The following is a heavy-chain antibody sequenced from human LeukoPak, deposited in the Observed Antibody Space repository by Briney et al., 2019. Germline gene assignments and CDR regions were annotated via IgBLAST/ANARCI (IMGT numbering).Heavy chain of an antibody. V-gene: IGHV3-23*01. CDR1: GFTFSSYA. Sequence: GGSLRLSCAASGFTFSSYAMSWVRQAPGKGLEWVSAISGSGGSTYYADSVKGRFTISRDNSKNTLYLQMNSLRAEDTAVYYCARTDSSGYFGYWGQGTLVTVSS. D-gene: IGHD3-22*01. CDR3: ARTDSSGYFGY. J-gene: IGHJ4*02. CDR2: ISGSGGST.